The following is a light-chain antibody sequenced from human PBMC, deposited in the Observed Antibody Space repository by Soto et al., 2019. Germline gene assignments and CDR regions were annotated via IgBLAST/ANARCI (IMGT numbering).Light chain of an antibody. V-gene: IGKV3-11*01. Sequence: EIVLTQSPATLSLSPGERATLSCRASQSVGSYLAWFQQKPGQAPRLLIYDASNRATGIRARFSGSGSGTDFTLTISSLEPEDFAVYYCQQRNSWPPRYTFGQGTKLEIK. CDR2: DAS. CDR3: QQRNSWPPRYT. CDR1: QSVGSY. J-gene: IGKJ2*01.